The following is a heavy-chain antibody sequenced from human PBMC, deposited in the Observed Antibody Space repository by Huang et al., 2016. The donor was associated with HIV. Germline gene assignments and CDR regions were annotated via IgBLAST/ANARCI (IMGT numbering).Heavy chain of an antibody. V-gene: IGHV4-61*09. Sequence: VQLQESGPGLVKPSQTLSLSCNVSGASIASGSYFWNWIRQPAGGGLEGIGHIYTTGSTDYNPALKSRVAVSSDTSKNQFSRSLRSVTAADTAVYFCARGRVTSSGVVQSYDYWGQGSLVTVSS. J-gene: IGHJ4*02. CDR2: IYTTGST. CDR1: GASIASGSYF. CDR3: ARGRVTSSGVVQSYDY. D-gene: IGHD3-3*01.